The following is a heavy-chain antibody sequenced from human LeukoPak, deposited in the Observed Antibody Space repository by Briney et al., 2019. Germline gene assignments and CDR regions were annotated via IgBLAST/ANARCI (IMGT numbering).Heavy chain of an antibody. D-gene: IGHD6-6*01. CDR3: ATEGYSGSSDLTDV. CDR2: ISSSSSYI. Sequence: PGGSLRLSCAASGFTFSSYSMNWVRQAPGKGLEWVSSISSSSSYIYYADSVKGRFTISRDNAKNSLYLQMNSLRAEDTAVYYCATEGYSGSSDLTDVWGQGTLVTVSS. J-gene: IGHJ4*02. CDR1: GFTFSSYS. V-gene: IGHV3-21*01.